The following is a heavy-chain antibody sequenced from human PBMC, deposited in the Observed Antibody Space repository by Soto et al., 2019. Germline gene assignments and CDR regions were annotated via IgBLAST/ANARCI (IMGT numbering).Heavy chain of an antibody. CDR2: INSGASNT. CDR1: GFTFSSSW. D-gene: IGHD6-19*01. CDR3: ARGPSGWFGYDY. Sequence: GGSLRLSCAASGFTFSSSWMHWVRQAPGKGLVWVSRINSGASNTNYADSVKGRFTISRDNAKNTLHLQMDSLTAEDTAVYYCARGPSGWFGYDYWGQGTLVTVSS. J-gene: IGHJ4*02. V-gene: IGHV3-74*01.